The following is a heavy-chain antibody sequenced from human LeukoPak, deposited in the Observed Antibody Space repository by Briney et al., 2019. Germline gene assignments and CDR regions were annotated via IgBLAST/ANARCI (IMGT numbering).Heavy chain of an antibody. CDR3: ARGSTRDKFDP. V-gene: IGHV4-61*05. CDR1: GGSISSSSYY. CDR2: IYYSGST. Sequence: SETLSLTCTVSGGSISSSSYYWGWIRQPPGKGLEWIGYIYYSGSTNYNPSLKSRVTISLDTSKNQFPLKLSSVTAADTAVYYCARGSTRDKFDPWGQGTLVTVSS. D-gene: IGHD2-15*01. J-gene: IGHJ5*02.